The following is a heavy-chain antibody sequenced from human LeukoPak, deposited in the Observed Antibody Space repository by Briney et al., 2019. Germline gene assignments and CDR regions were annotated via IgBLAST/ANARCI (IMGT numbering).Heavy chain of an antibody. CDR3: ARAGDLIVVAMGAFDI. CDR2: IYHSGST. Sequence: PSQTLSLTCAVSGGSISSGGYSWSWIRQPPGKGLEWIGYIYHSGSTYYNPSLKSRVTISVDRSKNQFSLKLSSVTAADTAVYYCARAGDLIVVAMGAFDIWGQGTMVTVSS. D-gene: IGHD2-15*01. J-gene: IGHJ3*02. V-gene: IGHV4-30-2*01. CDR1: GGSISSGGYS.